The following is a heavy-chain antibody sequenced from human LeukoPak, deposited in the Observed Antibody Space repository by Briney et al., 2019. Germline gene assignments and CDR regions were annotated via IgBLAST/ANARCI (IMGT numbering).Heavy chain of an antibody. CDR3: ARAGRRVLGGTLYYFDY. CDR1: GYTFTGYY. D-gene: IGHD3-3*02. CDR2: INPNSGGT. Sequence: GASVKVSCKASGYTFTGYYMHWVRQAPGQGLEWMGWINPNSGGTNYAQKFQGRVTMTRDTSISTAYMELSMLRSDDTAVYYCARAGRRVLGGTLYYFDYWGQGTLVTVSS. J-gene: IGHJ4*02. V-gene: IGHV1-2*02.